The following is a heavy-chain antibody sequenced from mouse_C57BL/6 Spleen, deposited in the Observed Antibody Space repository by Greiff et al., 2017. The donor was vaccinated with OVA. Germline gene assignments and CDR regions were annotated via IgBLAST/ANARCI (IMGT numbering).Heavy chain of an antibody. CDR1: GYTFTSYW. V-gene: IGHV1-55*01. D-gene: IGHD1-1*01. CDR3: ARTVITWDYFDY. Sequence: QVQLQQPGAELVKPGASVKMSCKASGYTFTSYWITWVKQRPGQGLEWIGDIYPGSGSTTYNEKFKSKATLTVDTSSSTAYMQLSSLTSEDSAVYDCARTVITWDYFDYWGQGTTLTVSS. CDR2: IYPGSGST. J-gene: IGHJ2*01.